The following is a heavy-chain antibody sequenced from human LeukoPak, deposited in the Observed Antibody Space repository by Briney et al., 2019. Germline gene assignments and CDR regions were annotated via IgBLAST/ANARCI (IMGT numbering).Heavy chain of an antibody. D-gene: IGHD5-18*01. CDR2: INQDGGEK. Sequence: GGSLRLSCAASRFTFSSYWMSWVRQAPGKGLEWVANINQDGGEKYHVDSVKGRFTISRDNAKNSLYLQMNSLRAEDTAVYYCAKDHSKIQPFDYWGQGTLVTVSS. V-gene: IGHV3-7*01. J-gene: IGHJ4*02. CDR1: RFTFSSYW. CDR3: AKDHSKIQPFDY.